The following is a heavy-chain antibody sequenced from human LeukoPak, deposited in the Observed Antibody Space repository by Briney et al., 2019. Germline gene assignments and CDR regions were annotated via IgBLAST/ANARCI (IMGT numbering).Heavy chain of an antibody. CDR2: VSYDGSNK. V-gene: IGHV3-30*18. Sequence: GGSLRLSCAASGFTFSTYAMHWVRQAPGKGLEWVAVVSYDGSNKYYADSVKGRFTISRDNSKNTLYLQMNTLRAEDTAVYYCAKDVSWNWFDPWGQGTLVTVSS. CDR1: GFTFSTYA. CDR3: AKDVSWNWFDP. J-gene: IGHJ5*02.